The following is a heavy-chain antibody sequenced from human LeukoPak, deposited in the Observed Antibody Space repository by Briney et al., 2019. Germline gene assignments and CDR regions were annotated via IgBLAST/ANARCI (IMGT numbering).Heavy chain of an antibody. J-gene: IGHJ4*02. D-gene: IGHD1-26*01. Sequence: SGGSLRLSCAASGFTFSSYSMNWVRQAPGKGLEWVSYISSSSSTIYYADSVKGRFTISRDNAKNSLYLQMNSLRAEDTAVYYCARDLPPEVGATTPYYFDYWGQGTLVTVSS. V-gene: IGHV3-48*01. CDR1: GFTFSSYS. CDR3: ARDLPPEVGATTPYYFDY. CDR2: ISSSSSTI.